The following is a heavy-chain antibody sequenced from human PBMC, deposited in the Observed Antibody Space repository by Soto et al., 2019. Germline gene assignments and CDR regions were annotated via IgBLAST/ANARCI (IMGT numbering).Heavy chain of an antibody. J-gene: IGHJ5*02. CDR2: IIPILGIA. CDR3: ARVSYSGNWFVHSVAGPNWFDP. Sequence: ASVKVSCKASGGTFSSYTISWARQAPGQGLEWMGRIIPILGIANYAQKFQGRVTMTADKSTSTAYMELRSLRSDDTAVYYCARVSYSGNWFVHSVAGPNWFDPWGQGTLVTVSS. V-gene: IGHV1-69*02. CDR1: GGTFSSYT. D-gene: IGHD6-13*01.